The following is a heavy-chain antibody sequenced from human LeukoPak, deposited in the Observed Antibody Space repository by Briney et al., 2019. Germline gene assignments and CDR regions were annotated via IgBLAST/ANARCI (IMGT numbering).Heavy chain of an antibody. CDR3: SRGTGIAARPAPNWFDP. V-gene: IGHV4-59*01. D-gene: IGHD6-6*01. CDR2: IYYSGST. J-gene: IGHJ5*02. CDR1: GGSISSYY. Sequence: SETLSLTCTVSGGSISSYYWSWIRQPPGKGLEWIGYIYYSGSTNYNPSLKSRVTISVDTSKNQFSLKLSSVTAADTAVYFCSRGTGIAARPAPNWFDPWGQGTLVTVSS.